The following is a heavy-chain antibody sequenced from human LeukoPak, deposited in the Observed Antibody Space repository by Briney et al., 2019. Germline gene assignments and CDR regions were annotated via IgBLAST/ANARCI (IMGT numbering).Heavy chain of an antibody. J-gene: IGHJ6*03. V-gene: IGHV3-21*01. CDR3: ARDPYSGTYGDTYYYYMDV. Sequence: GGSLRLSCAATGFSFSSYNMNWVRQTPGKGLEWVSSITSSSTYTFYADSVKGRFTISRDNARNSLYLQMNSLRAEDTAVYYCARDPYSGTYGDTYYYYMDVWGKGTTVTISS. D-gene: IGHD1-26*01. CDR1: GFSFSSYN. CDR2: ITSSSTYT.